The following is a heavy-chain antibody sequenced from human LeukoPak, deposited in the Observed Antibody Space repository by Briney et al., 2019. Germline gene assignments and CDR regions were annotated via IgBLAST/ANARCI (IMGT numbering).Heavy chain of an antibody. D-gene: IGHD5-18*01. Sequence: SETLSLTCTVSGGSINSYYWSWIRQPPGMGLEWIGYFYYSGTTNYNPSLKSRVTISVDTSQNQFSLKLSSVTAADTAVYYCARVDTSMVTYDYWGQGTLVTVSS. J-gene: IGHJ4*02. CDR2: FYYSGTT. CDR3: ARVDTSMVTYDY. V-gene: IGHV4-59*08. CDR1: GGSINSYY.